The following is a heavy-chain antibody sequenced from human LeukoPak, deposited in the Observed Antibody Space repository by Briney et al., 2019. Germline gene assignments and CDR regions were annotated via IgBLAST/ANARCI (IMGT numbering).Heavy chain of an antibody. D-gene: IGHD3-10*01. CDR2: ISSSSSYI. J-gene: IGHJ4*02. CDR3: AREYGSGSPPDY. Sequence: GGSLRLSCAASGFTFNTYSMNWVRQAPGKGLEWVSSISSSSSYIYYADSVKGRFTISRDNAKNSLYLQMNSLRAEDTAVYYCAREYGSGSPPDYWGQGTLVTVSS. V-gene: IGHV3-21*01. CDR1: GFTFNTYS.